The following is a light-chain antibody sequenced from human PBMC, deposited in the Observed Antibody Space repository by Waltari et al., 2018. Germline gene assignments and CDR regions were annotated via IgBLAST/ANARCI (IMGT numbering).Light chain of an antibody. Sequence: QSVLTQPPSASGTPGQRVTISCSGSSSNIGSNYVYWYQQLPGTAPKRLIYRNNQRPSWVPDRFSGSKSGTSASLAISGLRSEDEADYYCAALNDSLSGYVFGTGTKVTVL. J-gene: IGLJ1*01. CDR1: SSNIGSNY. CDR2: RNN. CDR3: AALNDSLSGYV. V-gene: IGLV1-47*01.